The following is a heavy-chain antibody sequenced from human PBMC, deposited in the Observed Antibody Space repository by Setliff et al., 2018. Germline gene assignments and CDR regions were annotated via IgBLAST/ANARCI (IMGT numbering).Heavy chain of an antibody. D-gene: IGHD2-15*01. CDR3: ARTCSGSGCYAGLES. CDR1: GFRWSSYR. Sequence: GGSLRLSCAASGFRWSSYRLQWVRQAPGKGLEWVAVIWDDGGNKYHADSVKGRFTISRDNSKNTLYLQMNSLRPEDTAVYYCARTCSGSGCYAGLESWGQGTPVTVSS. J-gene: IGHJ4*02. CDR2: IWDDGGNK. V-gene: IGHV3-33*08.